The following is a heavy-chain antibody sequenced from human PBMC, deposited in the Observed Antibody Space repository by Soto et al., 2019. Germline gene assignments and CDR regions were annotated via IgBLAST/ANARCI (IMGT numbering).Heavy chain of an antibody. D-gene: IGHD2-8*02. J-gene: IGHJ6*02. V-gene: IGHV1-18*01. CDR3: AATGGNYFGLDV. CDR1: DNTFTHYG. Sequence: ASVKVSCKSSDNTFTHYGINWVRQAPGQGLEWMGWISGYNGNTKYAQKFQDRVTMTADTSTRTASMEVRSLTSDDTGVYFCAATGGNYFGLDVWGQGTTVTVPS. CDR2: ISGYNGNT.